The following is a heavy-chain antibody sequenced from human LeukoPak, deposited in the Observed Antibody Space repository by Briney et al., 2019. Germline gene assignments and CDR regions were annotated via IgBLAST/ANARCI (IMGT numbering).Heavy chain of an antibody. CDR1: GYSISSGYY. V-gene: IGHV4-38-2*02. CDR3: VRGGELRYFDS. D-gene: IGHD1-26*01. Sequence: SETLSLTCTVSGYSISSGYYWGWIRQPPGKGLEWIGTFYHSGSTYYKSPLRSRVTISVDTSKNQFSLKLSSVTAADTAFYYCVRGGELRYFDSWGQGALVTVSS. CDR2: FYHSGST. J-gene: IGHJ4*02.